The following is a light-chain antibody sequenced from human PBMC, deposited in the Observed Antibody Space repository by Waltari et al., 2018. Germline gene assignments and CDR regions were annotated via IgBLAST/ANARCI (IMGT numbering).Light chain of an antibody. V-gene: IGLV1-40*01. CDR2: GNN. Sequence: QSVLSHPPSVSGTPGHRVPLSCTGRPSNLGDGHHFHWSQKIPGTAPKLLIFGNNNRPSGVPDRFSGSKSGTSASLAITGLQAEDEGDYYCQSFDSRLSDGVVFGGGTKVTVL. CDR1: PSNLGDGHH. J-gene: IGLJ2*01. CDR3: QSFDSRLSDGVV.